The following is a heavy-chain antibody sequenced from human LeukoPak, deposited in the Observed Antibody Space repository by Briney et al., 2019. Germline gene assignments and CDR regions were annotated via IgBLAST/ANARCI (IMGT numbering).Heavy chain of an antibody. V-gene: IGHV3-30-3*01. D-gene: IGHD4/OR15-4a*01. J-gene: IGHJ4*02. CDR1: GFTFSSYT. Sequence: PGGSLRLSCAASGFTFSSYTMDWVRQAPGKGLEWVAVISYDGSNKYYAGSVKGRFTPSRDNSKDTLSLQMNSLRAEDTAVYYCTKDITNYYIWDYWGQGTPVTVSS. CDR3: TKDITNYYIWDY. CDR2: ISYDGSNK.